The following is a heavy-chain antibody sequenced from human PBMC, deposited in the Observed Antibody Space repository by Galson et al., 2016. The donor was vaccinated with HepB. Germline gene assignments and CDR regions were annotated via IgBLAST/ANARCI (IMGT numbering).Heavy chain of an antibody. CDR1: GFTFRSYW. Sequence: SLRLSCAVSGFTFRSYWMSWVRQAPGKGLEWVANIKLDGSEKFYVDSVKGRFTISRDNAENSLYLQMNNLRAEDTAVYYCARRNLLDYWGQGTQVTV. J-gene: IGHJ4*02. CDR3: ARRNLLDY. D-gene: IGHD1-14*01. V-gene: IGHV3-7*03. CDR2: IKLDGSEK.